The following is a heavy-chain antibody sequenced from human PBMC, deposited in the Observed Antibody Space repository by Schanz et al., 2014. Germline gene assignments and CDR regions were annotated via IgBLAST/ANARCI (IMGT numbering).Heavy chain of an antibody. CDR1: GYTFTSYY. CDR2: INPSVGNT. CDR3: AKVDRTRYYAMDV. D-gene: IGHD3-9*01. J-gene: IGHJ6*02. Sequence: QVQLVQSGAEVKKPGASVKVSCEASGYTFTSYYIHWFRQAPGQGLEWMGLINPSVGNTNYAQKFRGRVTMTRDTSTSTVYMELSSLRSEDTAVYYCAKVDRTRYYAMDVWGQGTTVTVSS. V-gene: IGHV1-46*01.